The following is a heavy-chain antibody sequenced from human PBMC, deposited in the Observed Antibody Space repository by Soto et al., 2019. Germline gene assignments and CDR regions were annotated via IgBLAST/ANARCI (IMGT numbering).Heavy chain of an antibody. V-gene: IGHV3-7*01. CDR3: ARDGGYCSSASCYAYYYYYMDV. J-gene: IGHJ6*03. CDR1: GFTFSSFG. Sequence: GGSLRLSCAASGFTFSSFGMHWVRQAPGKGLEWVAAIKQDGSDKYYADSVKGRFTISRDNAKNSLYLQMNSLRAEDTAVYFCARDGGYCSSASCYAYYYYYMDVWGKGTTVTVSS. D-gene: IGHD2-2*01. CDR2: IKQDGSDK.